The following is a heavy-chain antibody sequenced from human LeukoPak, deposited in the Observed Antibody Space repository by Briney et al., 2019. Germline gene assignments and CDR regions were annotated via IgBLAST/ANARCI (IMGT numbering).Heavy chain of an antibody. CDR3: AREASPGGYNFDY. V-gene: IGHV3-48*03. CDR2: ISSSGSTT. D-gene: IGHD5-24*01. CDR1: GFTFSSYA. Sequence: GGSLRLSCAASGFTFSSYAMSWVRQAPGKGLEWLSYISSSGSTTYYAHSVKGRFTISRDDAKNSLYLQMNSLRAEDTAVYYCAREASPGGYNFDYWGQGNLVTVSS. J-gene: IGHJ4*02.